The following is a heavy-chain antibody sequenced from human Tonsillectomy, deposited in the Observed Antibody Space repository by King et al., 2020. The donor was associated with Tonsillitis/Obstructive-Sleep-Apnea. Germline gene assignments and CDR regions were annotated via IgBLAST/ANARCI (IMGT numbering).Heavy chain of an antibody. CDR1: GFTFSSYS. CDR3: ARGDVVVPAAISWSYYYYMDV. V-gene: IGHV3-48*02. Sequence: VQLVESGGGLVQPGGSLRLSCAASGFTFSSYSMNWVRQAPGKGLEWVSYISSSSSTIYYADSVKGRFTISRDNAKNSLYLQMNSLRDEDTAVYYCARGDVVVPAAISWSYYYYMDVWGKGTTVTVSS. D-gene: IGHD2-2*02. CDR2: ISSSSSTI. J-gene: IGHJ6*03.